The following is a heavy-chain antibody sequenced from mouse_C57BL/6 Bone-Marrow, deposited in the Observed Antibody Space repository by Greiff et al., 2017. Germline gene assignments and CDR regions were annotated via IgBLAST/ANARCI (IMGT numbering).Heavy chain of an antibody. CDR1: GYTFTDYY. CDR3: ARGDYYGSSLGMDY. D-gene: IGHD1-1*01. V-gene: IGHV1-76*01. CDR2: IYPGSGNT. J-gene: IGHJ4*01. Sequence: QVQLQQSGAELVRPGASVKLSCKASGYTFTDYYINWVKQRPGQGLEWIARIYPGSGNTYYNEKFKGKATLTAEKSSSTAYMQLSSLTSEDSAVYFCARGDYYGSSLGMDYWGQGTSVTVSS.